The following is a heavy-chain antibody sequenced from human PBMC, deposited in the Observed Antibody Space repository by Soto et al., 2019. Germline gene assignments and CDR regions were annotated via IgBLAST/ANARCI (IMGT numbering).Heavy chain of an antibody. D-gene: IGHD3-10*01. CDR2: INPSGGST. CDR3: ARDLGTGFGELYYYYGMDV. CDR1: GYTFTSYY. Sequence: VSVKVSCKASGYTFTSYYMHWVRQAPGQGLEWMGIINPSGGSTSYAQKFQGRVTMTRDTSTSTVYMELSSLRSEDTAVYYCARDLGTGFGELYYYYGMDVWGQGTTVTVSS. J-gene: IGHJ6*02. V-gene: IGHV1-46*01.